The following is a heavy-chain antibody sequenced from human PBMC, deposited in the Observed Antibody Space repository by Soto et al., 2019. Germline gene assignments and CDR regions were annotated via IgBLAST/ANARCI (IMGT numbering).Heavy chain of an antibody. CDR1: GFTFSNAW. J-gene: IGHJ4*02. V-gene: IGHV3-15*07. Sequence: GGSLRLSCAASGFTFSNAWMNWVRQAPGKGLEWVGRIKSKTDSGTTAYDEPVKGRFTISTDDSNNTLYLQMNSLKTEYTTVYYCTTDGKGCTAMVPFDYWGQGTLVTVSS. D-gene: IGHD5-18*01. CDR2: IKSKTDSGTT. CDR3: TTDGKGCTAMVPFDY.